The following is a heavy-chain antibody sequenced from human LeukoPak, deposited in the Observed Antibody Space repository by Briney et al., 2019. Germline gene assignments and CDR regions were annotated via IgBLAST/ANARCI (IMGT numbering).Heavy chain of an antibody. CDR1: GGSFTFTSHA. V-gene: IGHV1-69*13. D-gene: IGHD3-22*01. J-gene: IGHJ3*02. Sequence: ASVKVSCTASGGSFTFTSHAISWVRQAPGQGLEWMGGIILIYGSATYAQKFQGRVTITSDESTRTVYMELSSLRPEDSAVHYCAGFFYDNSGDAFDIWGQGTMVTVSS. CDR2: IILIYGSA. CDR3: AGFFYDNSGDAFDI.